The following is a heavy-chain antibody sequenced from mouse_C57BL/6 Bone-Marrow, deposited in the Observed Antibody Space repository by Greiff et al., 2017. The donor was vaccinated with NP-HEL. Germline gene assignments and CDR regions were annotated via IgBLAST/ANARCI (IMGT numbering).Heavy chain of an antibody. CDR2: INYDGSST. CDR1: GFTFSDYY. CDR3: AREGGGYFDY. J-gene: IGHJ2*01. V-gene: IGHV5-16*01. Sequence: EVQLQESEGGLVQPGSSMKLSCTASGFTFSDYYMAWVRQVPEKGLEWVANINYDGSSTYYLDSLKSRFIISRDNAKNILYLQMSSLKSEDTATYYCAREGGGYFDYWGQGTTLTVSS.